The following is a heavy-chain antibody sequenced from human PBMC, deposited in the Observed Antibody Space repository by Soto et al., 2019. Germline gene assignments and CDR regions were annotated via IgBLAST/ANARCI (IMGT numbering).Heavy chain of an antibody. V-gene: IGHV4-30-2*01. Sequence: SETLFFTFAVSGGSLSSGTYSWNWIGQPPGKGLEWIGYIFPSGTTYYNPSLKSRVSISIDVSKNQFSLTLRSLTAADTAVYYGAGGREFDSLGQGPLVIFSS. CDR3: AGGREFDS. CDR1: GGSLSSGTYS. CDR2: IFPSGTT. J-gene: IGHJ4*02.